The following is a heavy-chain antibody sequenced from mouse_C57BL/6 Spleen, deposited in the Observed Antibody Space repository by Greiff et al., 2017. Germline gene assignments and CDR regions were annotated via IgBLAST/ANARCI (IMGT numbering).Heavy chain of an antibody. Sequence: EVKLVESGGGLVKPGGSLKLSCAASGFTFSDYGMHWVRQAPEKGLEWVAYISSGRSTIYYADTVKGRFTISRDNAKNTLFLQMTRLRSEDTAMYYCASTTVVAPGAMDYWSQVTSVTVSS. CDR3: ASTTVVAPGAMDY. D-gene: IGHD1-1*01. CDR2: ISSGRSTI. CDR1: GFTFSDYG. J-gene: IGHJ4*01. V-gene: IGHV5-17*01.